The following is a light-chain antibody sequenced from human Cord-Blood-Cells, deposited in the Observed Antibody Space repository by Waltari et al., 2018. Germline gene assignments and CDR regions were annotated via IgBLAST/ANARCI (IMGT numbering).Light chain of an antibody. Sequence: QSVLTQPPSASGTPGQRVTISCSGSSSNIGSNYVYWYQQLPGTAPTLLVYRNKQRPSGVPDRFSGSKSGTSASRAISGLRSEDEADYYCAAWDDSLSGWVFGGGTKLTVL. CDR2: RNK. J-gene: IGLJ3*02. CDR3: AAWDDSLSGWV. CDR1: SSNIGSNY. V-gene: IGLV1-47*01.